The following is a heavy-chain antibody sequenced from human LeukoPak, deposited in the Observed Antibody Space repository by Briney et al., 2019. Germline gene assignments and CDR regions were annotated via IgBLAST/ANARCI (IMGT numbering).Heavy chain of an antibody. CDR2: ISWNSGSI. Sequence: GWSLRLSCAASGFTFDDYAMHWVRQAPGKGLEWVSGISWNSGSIGYADSVKGRFTISRDNAKNSLYLQMNSLRAEDTALYYCAKDMSTAMPNGAFDIWGQGTMVTVSS. J-gene: IGHJ3*02. D-gene: IGHD5-18*01. CDR1: GFTFDDYA. V-gene: IGHV3-9*01. CDR3: AKDMSTAMPNGAFDI.